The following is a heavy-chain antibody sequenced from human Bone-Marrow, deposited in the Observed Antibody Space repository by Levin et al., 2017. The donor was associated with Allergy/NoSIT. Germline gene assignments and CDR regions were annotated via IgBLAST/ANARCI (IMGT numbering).Heavy chain of an antibody. Sequence: AGGSLRLSCAASGFTFSSYAMSWVRQAPGKGLEWVSAISGSGGSTYYADSVKGRFTISRDNSKNTLYLQMNSLRAEDTAVYYCAKDVRAGIFGVTEEYYYDYYGMDGWGQGTTVTVSS. J-gene: IGHJ6*02. CDR1: GFTFSSYA. D-gene: IGHD3-3*01. CDR3: AKDVRAGIFGVTEEYYYDYYGMDG. CDR2: ISGSGGST. V-gene: IGHV3-23*01.